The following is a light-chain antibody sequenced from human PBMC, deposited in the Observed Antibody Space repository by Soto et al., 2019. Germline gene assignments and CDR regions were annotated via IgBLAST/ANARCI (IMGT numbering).Light chain of an antibody. CDR3: QRYNNWPLT. CDR2: DTS. Sequence: EIVLTQSPATLSVSPGERATLSCRASESVSRNLAWYQQKPGQAPRLLIYDTSTRATGVPARFSGSRSGTEFTLTINSLQSEDFAVYYCQRYNNWPLTFGGGTKVDI. V-gene: IGKV3-15*01. J-gene: IGKJ4*01. CDR1: ESVSRN.